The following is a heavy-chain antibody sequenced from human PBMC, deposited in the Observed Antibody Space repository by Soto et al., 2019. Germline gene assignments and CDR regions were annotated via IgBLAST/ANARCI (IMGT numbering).Heavy chain of an antibody. Sequence: GGSLRLSCAASGFTFSSYSMNWVRQAPGKGLEWVSSISSSSSYIYYADSVKGRFTISRDNAKNSLYLQMNSLRAEDTAVYYCAREAVVVAANDAFDIWGQGTMVTVSS. CDR1: GFTFSSYS. D-gene: IGHD2-15*01. V-gene: IGHV3-21*01. CDR2: ISSSSSYI. J-gene: IGHJ3*02. CDR3: AREAVVVAANDAFDI.